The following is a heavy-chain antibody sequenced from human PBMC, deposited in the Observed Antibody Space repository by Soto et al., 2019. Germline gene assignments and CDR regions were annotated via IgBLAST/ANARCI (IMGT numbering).Heavy chain of an antibody. CDR2: ISSSSSYI. Sequence: GGSLRLSCAASGFTFSSYSMNWVRQAPGKGLEWVSSISSSSSYIYYADSVKGRLTISRDNAKNSLYLQMNSLRAEDTAVYYCARGKANTAMVFDYWGQGTLVTVSS. CDR3: ARGKANTAMVFDY. V-gene: IGHV3-21*01. CDR1: GFTFSSYS. D-gene: IGHD5-18*01. J-gene: IGHJ4*02.